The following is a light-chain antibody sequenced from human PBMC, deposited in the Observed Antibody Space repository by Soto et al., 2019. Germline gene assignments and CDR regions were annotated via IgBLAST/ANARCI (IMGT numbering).Light chain of an antibody. CDR3: QQSYSTPPT. V-gene: IGKV1-39*01. CDR2: GIS. J-gene: IGKJ1*01. Sequence: DIQMTQSTSSLSASVGDRVTITCRASQSTSRSLNWYQHKPGKAPKLLIYGISSVQSGVPSRFSGSGSGTDFTLTISSLQPEDFATYSCQQSYSTPPTFGQGTKVEIK. CDR1: QSTSRS.